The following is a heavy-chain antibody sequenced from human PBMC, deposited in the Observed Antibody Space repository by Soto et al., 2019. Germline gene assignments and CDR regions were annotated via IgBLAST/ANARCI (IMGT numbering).Heavy chain of an antibody. CDR1: GGTFSSYA. CDR2: IIPIFGTA. Sequence: SVKVSCKASGGTFSSYAISGVRQAPGQGLEWMGGIIPIFGTANYAQKFQGRVTITADKSTSTAYMELSSLRSEDTAVYYCARREEQWLDYYYGMDVWGQGTTVTVSS. D-gene: IGHD6-19*01. J-gene: IGHJ6*02. V-gene: IGHV1-69*06. CDR3: ARREEQWLDYYYGMDV.